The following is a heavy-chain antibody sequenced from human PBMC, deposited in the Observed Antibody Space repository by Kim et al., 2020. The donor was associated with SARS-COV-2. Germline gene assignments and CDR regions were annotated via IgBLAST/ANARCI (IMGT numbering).Heavy chain of an antibody. D-gene: IGHD4-17*01. CDR3: ARDHSYNDYGDHWYFDL. Sequence: SVKVSCKASGGTFSSYAISWVRQAPGQGLEWMGGIIPIFGTANYAQKFQGRVTITADESTSTAYMELSSLRSEDTAVYYCARDHSYNDYGDHWYFDLWGRGTLVTVSS. J-gene: IGHJ2*01. CDR2: IIPIFGTA. V-gene: IGHV1-69*13. CDR1: GGTFSSYA.